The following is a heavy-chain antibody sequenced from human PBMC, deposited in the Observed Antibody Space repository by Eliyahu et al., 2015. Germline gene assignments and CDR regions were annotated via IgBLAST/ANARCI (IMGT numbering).Heavy chain of an antibody. Sequence: EVQLVESGGGLVQPGGSLRLSCXASGFTFSXXSMNWVRQAPGKGLEWVSYISSSSSTIYYADSVKGRFTISRDNAKNSLYLQMNSLRDEDTAVYYCARDYFPNPGYYYYGMDVWGQGTTVTVSS. V-gene: IGHV3-48*02. CDR1: GFTFSXXS. CDR2: ISSSSSTI. CDR3: ARDYFPNPGYYYYGMDV. J-gene: IGHJ6*02. D-gene: IGHD1-14*01.